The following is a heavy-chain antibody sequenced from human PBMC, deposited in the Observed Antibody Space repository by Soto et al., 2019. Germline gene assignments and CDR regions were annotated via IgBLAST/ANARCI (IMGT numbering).Heavy chain of an antibody. Sequence: GGSLRLSCAASGFTFSSYSMNWVRQAPGKGLEWVSSISSSSSYIYYADSVKGRFTISRDNAKNSLYLQMNSLRAEDTAVYYCARDYSSSGGMDVWGQGTTVTVYS. D-gene: IGHD6-6*01. J-gene: IGHJ6*02. CDR1: GFTFSSYS. CDR3: ARDYSSSGGMDV. CDR2: ISSSSSYI. V-gene: IGHV3-21*01.